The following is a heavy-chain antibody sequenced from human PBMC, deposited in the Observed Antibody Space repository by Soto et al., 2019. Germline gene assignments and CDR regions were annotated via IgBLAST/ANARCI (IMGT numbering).Heavy chain of an antibody. V-gene: IGHV4-31*03. Sequence: SDTLFLTCTVSGASMITSAYYWIWIRQHPGKGLEWIGSIYYSGTTFYNPSLMSRATISVDTSKHQFSLQMTSVTAADTAVYYCARHLSAVGRRGYFDYWGLGTLVTVSS. D-gene: IGHD5-18*01. CDR1: GASMITSAYY. J-gene: IGHJ4*02. CDR2: IYYSGTT. CDR3: ARHLSAVGRRGYFDY.